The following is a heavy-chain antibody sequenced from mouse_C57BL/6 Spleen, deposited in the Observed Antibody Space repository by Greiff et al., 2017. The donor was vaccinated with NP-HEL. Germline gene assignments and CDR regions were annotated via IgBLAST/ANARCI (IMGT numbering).Heavy chain of an antibody. CDR1: GYSITSGYY. CDR3: ARDDYGSSYENWFAY. J-gene: IGHJ3*01. Sequence: DVQLQESGPGLVKPSQSLSLTCSVTGYSITSGYYWNWIRQFPGNKLEWMGYISYDGSNNYNPSLKNRISITRDTSKNQFFLELNSVTTEDTATYYCARDDYGSSYENWFAYWGQGTLVTVSA. V-gene: IGHV3-6*01. D-gene: IGHD1-1*01. CDR2: ISYDGSN.